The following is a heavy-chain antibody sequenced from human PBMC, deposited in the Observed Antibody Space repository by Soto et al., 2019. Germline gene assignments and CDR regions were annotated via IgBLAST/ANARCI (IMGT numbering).Heavy chain of an antibody. D-gene: IGHD5-12*01. CDR1: GDTFNSYV. CDR2: IISIFVTL. J-gene: IGHJ4*02. V-gene: IGHV1-69*12. CDR3: ARDLGSGYDPGDY. Sequence: QVQLVQSGAEVKKPGSSVKVSCKASGDTFNSYVFNWVRQAPGQGLAWMGGIISIFVTLNDGQKFQGRVSITADESPRTGFMELSSRTSAATAIYYCARDLGSGYDPGDYWGQGTLVTVSS.